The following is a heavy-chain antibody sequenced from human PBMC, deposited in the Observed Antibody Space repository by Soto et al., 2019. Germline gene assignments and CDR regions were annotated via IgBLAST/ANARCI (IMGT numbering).Heavy chain of an antibody. V-gene: IGHV4-59*12. Sequence: SETLSLTCAVYGGSFANYYWNWIRQPPGKGLEWIGYIAYSGDTYYNPSLRSRVTISADTSENKFSLTLKSVTAADTAVYFCARDFERSAIGPWGQGTSVTVSS. D-gene: IGHD3-9*01. J-gene: IGHJ5*02. CDR3: ARDFERSAIGP. CDR2: IAYSGDT. CDR1: GGSFANYY.